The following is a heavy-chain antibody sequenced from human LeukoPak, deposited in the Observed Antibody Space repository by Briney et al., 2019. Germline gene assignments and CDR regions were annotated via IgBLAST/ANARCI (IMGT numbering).Heavy chain of an antibody. J-gene: IGHJ3*02. D-gene: IGHD4-23*01. CDR3: AKDIDGVVRAFDI. CDR1: GFTFSSYW. V-gene: IGHV3-7*03. Sequence: GGSLRLSCAASGFTFSSYWMSWVRQATGKGLEWVANIKQDGREKFYVDSVKGRFTISRDNAKNSLYLQMNSLRAEDTALYYCAKDIDGVVRAFDIWGQGTMVTVSS. CDR2: IKQDGREK.